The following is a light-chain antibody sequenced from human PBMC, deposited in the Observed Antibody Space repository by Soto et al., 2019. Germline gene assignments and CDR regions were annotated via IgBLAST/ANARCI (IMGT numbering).Light chain of an antibody. V-gene: IGKV1-33*01. CDR2: DAS. Sequence: DIQMTQSPSSLSASIGDRVTITCQASQDISHYLSWHQQKPGKAPQLLIYDASNLETGVPSRFSGSGSDTYFTFTITSLQPEDIATYYCQQYDSLPPTFGQGTRLEI. J-gene: IGKJ5*01. CDR1: QDISHY. CDR3: QQYDSLPPT.